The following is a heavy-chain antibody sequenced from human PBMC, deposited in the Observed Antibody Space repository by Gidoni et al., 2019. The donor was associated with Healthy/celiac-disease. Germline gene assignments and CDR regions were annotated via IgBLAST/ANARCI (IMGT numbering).Heavy chain of an antibody. V-gene: IGHV3-23*04. CDR3: AKTVELVGVDY. Sequence: EVQLVESGGGLVEPGVSLRLSCASSGFTFRSYAMSWVRQATGKGLEWVSAISGSGGSTYDADSVKGRFTISRDNSKNTLYLQMNSLRAEDTAVYYCAKTVELVGVDYWGQGTLVTVSS. CDR1: GFTFRSYA. D-gene: IGHD1-7*01. J-gene: IGHJ4*02. CDR2: ISGSGGST.